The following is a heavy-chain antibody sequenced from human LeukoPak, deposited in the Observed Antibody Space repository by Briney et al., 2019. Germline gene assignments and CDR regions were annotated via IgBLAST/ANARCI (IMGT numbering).Heavy chain of an antibody. CDR2: ISSSGSTI. CDR1: GFTFSDYY. D-gene: IGHD5-18*01. J-gene: IGHJ4*02. Sequence: GGSLRLSCAASGFTFSDYYMSWIRQAPGKGLEWVSYISSSGSTIYHADSVKGRFTISRDNAKNSLYLQMNSLGAEDTAVYYCARHLSGITGYTYGRGIDYWGQGTLLTVSS. V-gene: IGHV3-11*04. CDR3: ARHLSGITGYTYGRGIDY.